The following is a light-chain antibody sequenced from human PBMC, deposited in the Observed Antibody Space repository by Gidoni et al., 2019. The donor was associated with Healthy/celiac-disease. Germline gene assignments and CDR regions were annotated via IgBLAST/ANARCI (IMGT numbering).Light chain of an antibody. CDR1: QSVSSSY. CDR2: GAC. J-gene: IGKJ1*01. CDR3: QQYGSSPRT. Sequence: EIVLTQSPGTLSLSPGERATLSCRASQSVSSSYLAWYQQKPGQAPRLLIYGACSRATDIPDRFSGSGSGTDFTLTISRLEPEDFAVYYCQQYGSSPRTFGQGTKVEIK. V-gene: IGKV3-20*01.